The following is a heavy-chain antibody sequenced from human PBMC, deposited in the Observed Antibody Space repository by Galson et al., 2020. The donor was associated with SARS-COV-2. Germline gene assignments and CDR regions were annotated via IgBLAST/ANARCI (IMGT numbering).Heavy chain of an antibody. CDR1: DSSVSSYC. CDR2: ICYSGNT. J-gene: IGHJ4*02. D-gene: IGHD5-18*01. CDR3: ARHKYTTVVSIDY. Sequence: ASETLSLTCTVSDSSVSSYCWSWIPQPPGKGLEWIGYICYSGNTHYNPSLKSRVTISRDMSKNQLSLKLSSVIAADTAIYYCARHKYTTVVSIDYWGQGTLVTVSS. V-gene: IGHV4-59*08.